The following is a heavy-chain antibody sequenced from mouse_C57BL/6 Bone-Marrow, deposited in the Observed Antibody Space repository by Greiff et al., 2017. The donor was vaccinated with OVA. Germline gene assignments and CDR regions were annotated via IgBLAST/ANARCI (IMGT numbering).Heavy chain of an antibody. D-gene: IGHD1-1*01. CDR2: ISSGGSYT. CDR1: GFTFSSYG. Sequence: EVMLVESGGDLVKPGGSLKLSCAASGFTFSSYGMSWVRQTPDKRLEWVATISSGGSYTYYPDSVKGRFTISRDNAKNTLYLQMSSLKSEDTAMYYCARPPDYYGSSPFADWGQGTLVTVSA. V-gene: IGHV5-6*01. J-gene: IGHJ3*01. CDR3: ARPPDYYGSSPFAD.